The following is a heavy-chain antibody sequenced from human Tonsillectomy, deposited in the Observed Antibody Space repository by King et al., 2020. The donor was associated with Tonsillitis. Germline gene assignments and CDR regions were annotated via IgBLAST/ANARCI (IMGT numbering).Heavy chain of an antibody. D-gene: IGHD6-19*01. CDR1: GFTFSSYG. CDR2: LWVDGSNK. Sequence: VQLVESGGGVVQPGRSLRLSCAASGFTFSSYGMHWVRQAPGKGLEWGGFLWVDGSNKYYADSVKGRFTISRDNSKNTLYLQMNSLRAEDTAVYYCARDPNSSGWLVWGQGTLVTVSS. J-gene: IGHJ4*02. CDR3: ARDPNSSGWLV. V-gene: IGHV3-33*08.